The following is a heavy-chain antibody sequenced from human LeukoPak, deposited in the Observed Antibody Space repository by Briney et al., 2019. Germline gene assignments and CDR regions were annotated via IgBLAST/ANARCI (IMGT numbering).Heavy chain of an antibody. CDR2: INPSGGST. J-gene: IGHJ4*02. CDR3: ARDRSLATAVSGSMNY. D-gene: IGHD6-19*01. Sequence: ASVKVSCKASGYTFTSYYMHWVRRAPGQGLEWMGIINPSGGSTSYAQKFQGRVTMTRDTSTSTVYMELSSLRSEDTAVYYCARDRSLATAVSGSMNYWGQGTLVTVSS. CDR1: GYTFTSYY. V-gene: IGHV1-46*01.